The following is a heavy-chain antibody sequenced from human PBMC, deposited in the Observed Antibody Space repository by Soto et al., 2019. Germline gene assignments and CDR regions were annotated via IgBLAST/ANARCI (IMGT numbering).Heavy chain of an antibody. CDR1: GGSISSSLYY. CDR2: IYYSGST. J-gene: IGHJ4*02. CDR3: ATRYGSGTYYRRPFDY. V-gene: IGHV4-39*01. D-gene: IGHD3-10*01. Sequence: SETLSLTCTVSGGSISSSLYYWGWIRQPPGKGQEWIGSIYYSGSTYYNPSLKSRVTKSVDTSQNKFSLKLSSVTDADTAVYYFATRYGSGTYYRRPFDYWAQGTLVTVSS.